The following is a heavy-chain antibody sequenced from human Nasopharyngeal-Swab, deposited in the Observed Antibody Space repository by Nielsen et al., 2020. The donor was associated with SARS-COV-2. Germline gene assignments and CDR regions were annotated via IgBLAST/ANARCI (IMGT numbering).Heavy chain of an antibody. Sequence: ASVKVSCKVSGYTLTELSMHWVRQAPGKGLEWMGGFDPEDGETIYAQKFQGRVTMTEETSTDTAYMELSSLRSEDTAVYYCARGGEYSYGFHTRRSYYMDVWGKGTTVTVSS. CDR2: FDPEDGET. J-gene: IGHJ6*03. V-gene: IGHV1-24*01. CDR3: ARGGEYSYGFHTRRSYYMDV. D-gene: IGHD5-18*01. CDR1: GYTLTELS.